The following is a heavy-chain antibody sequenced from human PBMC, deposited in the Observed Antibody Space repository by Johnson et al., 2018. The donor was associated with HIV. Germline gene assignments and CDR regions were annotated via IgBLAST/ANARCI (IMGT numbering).Heavy chain of an antibody. V-gene: IGHV3-30*02. D-gene: IGHD2-2*01. CDR3: AKDGAMAFDI. CDR1: GFTFSSYG. CDR2: IRYDGSNK. J-gene: IGHJ3*02. Sequence: QVQLVESGGGVVQPGRSLRLSCAASGFTFSSYGMHWVRQAPGKGLEWVAVIRYDGSNKYYVDSVKGRFTISRDKSKNTLYLQMNSLRAEDTAVYYCAKDGAMAFDIWGQGTLVTVSS.